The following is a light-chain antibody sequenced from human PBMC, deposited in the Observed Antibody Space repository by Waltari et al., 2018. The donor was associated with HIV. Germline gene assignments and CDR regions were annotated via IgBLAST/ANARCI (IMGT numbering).Light chain of an antibody. Sequence: DIQVTQSPSSLSASVGDRVTITCRASQGIGNYLAWYQQKPGRVPKLLIYAASTLQSGVPSRFSGSGSGTDFTLTISGLQPEDVATYSCQNYNSAPLITFGQGTRLEIK. CDR2: AAS. CDR3: QNYNSAPLIT. V-gene: IGKV1-27*01. CDR1: QGIGNY. J-gene: IGKJ5*01.